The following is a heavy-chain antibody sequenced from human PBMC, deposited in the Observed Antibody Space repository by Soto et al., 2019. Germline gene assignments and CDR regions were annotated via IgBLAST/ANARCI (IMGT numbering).Heavy chain of an antibody. CDR2: ISAYNGNT. CDR1: GYTFTSYG. J-gene: IGHJ5*02. V-gene: IGHV1-18*01. CDR3: ARVMSGSSAVWFDP. Sequence: GASVKVSCKASGYTFTSYGISWVRQAPGQGLEWMGWISAYNGNTNYAQKLQGRVTMTTDTSTSTAYMELRSLRSDDTAVYYCARVMSGSSAVWFDPWGQGTLVTVSS. D-gene: IGHD6-6*01.